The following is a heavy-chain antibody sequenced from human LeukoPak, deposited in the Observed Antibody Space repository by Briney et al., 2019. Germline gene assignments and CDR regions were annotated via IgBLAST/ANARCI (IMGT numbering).Heavy chain of an antibody. CDR2: ISSSSSYI. Sequence: GGSLRLSCAASGFTFSSYSMNWVRQAPGKGLEWVSSISSSSSYISYADSGKGRFTISRDNAKNSLYLQMNSLRAEDAAVYYCAREGPFWVPAANKRFDYWGQGTLVTVSS. D-gene: IGHD2-2*01. CDR1: GFTFSSYS. CDR3: AREGPFWVPAANKRFDY. V-gene: IGHV3-21*01. J-gene: IGHJ4*02.